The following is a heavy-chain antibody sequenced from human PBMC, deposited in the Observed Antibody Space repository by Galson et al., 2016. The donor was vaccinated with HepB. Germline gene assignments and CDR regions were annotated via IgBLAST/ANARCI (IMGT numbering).Heavy chain of an antibody. D-gene: IGHD3-9*01. Sequence: SVKVSCKASGGTFSNYGFNWARQAPGQGLEWMGGIIPIFGPANYAQKFQGRITIIADESTTTVYMELSSLRSEDTAVYYCATDILTGYHAFHIWGQGTMVTVSS. J-gene: IGHJ3*02. V-gene: IGHV1-69*13. CDR1: GGTFSNYG. CDR2: IIPIFGPA. CDR3: ATDILTGYHAFHI.